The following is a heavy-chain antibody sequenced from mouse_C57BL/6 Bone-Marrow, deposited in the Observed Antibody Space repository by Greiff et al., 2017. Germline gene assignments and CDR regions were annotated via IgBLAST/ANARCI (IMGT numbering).Heavy chain of an antibody. J-gene: IGHJ2*01. Sequence: QVQLQQSGAELVKPGASVKISCKASGYAFTSYWMNWVKQRPGKGLEWIGQIYPGDGDTNYNGKFKGKDTLTADKSSSTAYMQRSSLTSEDSAVYFCARKGGYYWGDYWGQGTTLTVSS. CDR1: GYAFTSYW. CDR2: IYPGDGDT. CDR3: ARKGGYYWGDY. V-gene: IGHV1-80*01. D-gene: IGHD2-3*01.